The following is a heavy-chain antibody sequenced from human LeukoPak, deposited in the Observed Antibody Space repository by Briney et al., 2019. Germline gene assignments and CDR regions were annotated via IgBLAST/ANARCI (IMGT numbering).Heavy chain of an antibody. Sequence: GGSLRLSCAASGFTCSNNWMTWVRQDPGKGLEWVASVKKDASEKYYVDSVKGRFTISRDNAKNSLYLQMNSLRVEDTAVYYCARGPPYGSRSDYFDYWGQGTLVTFSS. CDR1: GFTCSNNW. CDR2: VKKDASEK. D-gene: IGHD3-10*01. J-gene: IGHJ4*02. V-gene: IGHV3-7*01. CDR3: ARGPPYGSRSDYFDY.